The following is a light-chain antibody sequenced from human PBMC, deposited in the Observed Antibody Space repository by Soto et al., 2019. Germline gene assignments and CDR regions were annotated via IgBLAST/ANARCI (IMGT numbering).Light chain of an antibody. CDR2: AAS. CDR3: QQYGSASRT. Sequence: ESVLRQSPSTLALSPGEKGTIACMASESISSTNLGWYQQKPGQAPRLLIYAASSRATGIPVRFSGSGSGTDFTLSISRLEPEDFAVYYCQQYGSASRTFGQGTKVDIK. J-gene: IGKJ1*01. V-gene: IGKV3-20*01. CDR1: ESISSTN.